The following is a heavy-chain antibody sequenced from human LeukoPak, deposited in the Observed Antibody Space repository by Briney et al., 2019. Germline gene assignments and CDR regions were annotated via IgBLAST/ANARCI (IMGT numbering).Heavy chain of an antibody. J-gene: IGHJ4*02. CDR3: ARIDPLGYFDQ. CDR1: GAFSSRFY. V-gene: IGHV4-59*13. Sequence: SETLSLTCTVSGAFSSRFYWSWVRQSPGKGLEWIGNIFFSGHSNYNPSLTGRVTISPDTSKSQFSLKVTSVTAADTALYYCARIDPLGYFDQWGQGTLVTASS. CDR2: IFFSGHS.